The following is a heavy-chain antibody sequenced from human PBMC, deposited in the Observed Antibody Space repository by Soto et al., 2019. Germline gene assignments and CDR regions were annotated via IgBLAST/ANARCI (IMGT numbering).Heavy chain of an antibody. CDR3: ARGHFDQDYYYYYGMDV. CDR1: GGCISSGDYY. D-gene: IGHD3-9*01. V-gene: IGHV4-30-4*01. J-gene: IGHJ6*02. CDR2: IYYSGST. Sequence: KPSETLSLACTVSGGCISSGDYYWSWIRQPPGKGLEWIGYIYYSGSTYYNPSLKSRVTISVDTSKNQFSLKLSSVTAADTAVYYCARGHFDQDYYYYYGMDVWGQGTTVTVSS.